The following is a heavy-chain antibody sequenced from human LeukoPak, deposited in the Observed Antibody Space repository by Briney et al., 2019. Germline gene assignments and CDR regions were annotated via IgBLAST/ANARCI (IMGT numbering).Heavy chain of an antibody. CDR2: IWYDGSKK. J-gene: IGHJ1*01. CDR1: GFTFSSYG. D-gene: IGHD4-23*01. Sequence: GGSLRLSCAASGFTFSSYGMEWVRQAPGKGLEWLTVIWYDGSKKYYADSVKGRFTISRDNSKNTLYLQMNSLRAEDTAVYYCAKDDYGGNSGRGYFQHWGQGTLVTVSS. V-gene: IGHV3-30*02. CDR3: AKDDYGGNSGRGYFQH.